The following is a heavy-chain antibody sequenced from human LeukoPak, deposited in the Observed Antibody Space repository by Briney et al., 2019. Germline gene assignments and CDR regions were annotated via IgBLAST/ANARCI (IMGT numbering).Heavy chain of an antibody. CDR1: GGSISSSPYY. Sequence: SETLSLTCTVSGGSISSSPYYWGWIRQPPGKGLEWIGNIYYSGSTYYNPSLKTRVTISVDTSKNQFSLKLTSVTAADTAVYYCGRHASVDGNWPRPLDYWGQGSLVAVSS. D-gene: IGHD6-19*01. J-gene: IGHJ4*01. CDR2: IYYSGST. V-gene: IGHV4-39*01. CDR3: GRHASVDGNWPRPLDY.